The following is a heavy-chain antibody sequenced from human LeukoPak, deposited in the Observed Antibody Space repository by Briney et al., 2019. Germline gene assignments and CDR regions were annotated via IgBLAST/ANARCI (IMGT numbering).Heavy chain of an antibody. D-gene: IGHD3-10*01. Sequence: SVTVSCKASGGTFSSYAISWVRQAPGQGLEWMGRIIPVSAIASYAQKFQGRVTITADKSTSTAYMELSSLRSEDTAVYYCARMGVSYGSGSYYNVNGMDVWGQGTTVTVSS. V-gene: IGHV1-69*04. CDR1: GGTFSSYA. CDR2: IIPVSAIA. CDR3: ARMGVSYGSGSYYNVNGMDV. J-gene: IGHJ6*02.